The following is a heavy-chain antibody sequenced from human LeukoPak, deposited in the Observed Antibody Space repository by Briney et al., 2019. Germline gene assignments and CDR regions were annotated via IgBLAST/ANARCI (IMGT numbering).Heavy chain of an antibody. D-gene: IGHD3-10*01. V-gene: IGHV4-4*07. CDR3: ARDRAARGLKGYYFDY. CDR1: GDAIRSYY. J-gene: IGHJ4*02. Sequence: PSETLSLTCSVSGDAIRSYYWSWIRQPAGKGLEWIGRIYTGGSTNYNPSLKSRVTMSLDTSKNQFSLKFSSVTVADTAVYYCARDRAARGLKGYYFDYWGQGTLVTVSS. CDR2: IYTGGST.